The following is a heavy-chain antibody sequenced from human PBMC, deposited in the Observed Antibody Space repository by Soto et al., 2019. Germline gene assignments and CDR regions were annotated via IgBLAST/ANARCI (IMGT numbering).Heavy chain of an antibody. CDR1: GDSFTNSW. D-gene: IGHD1-1*01. CDR3: ASLKTDTPAGDGMEG. Sequence: PVESLKISCKGSGDSFTNSWITWVRQMPGQGLEWMGTIDPSDSYTNYSPPFRGHVTISADKSISTAYLQWSSLKASDSDMYYCASLKTDTPAGDGMEGCGEGTKVTVSS. J-gene: IGHJ6*02. V-gene: IGHV5-10-1*01. CDR2: IDPSDSYT.